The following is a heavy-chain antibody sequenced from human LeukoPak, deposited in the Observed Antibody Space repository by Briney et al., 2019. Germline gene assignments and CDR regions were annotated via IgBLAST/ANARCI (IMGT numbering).Heavy chain of an antibody. D-gene: IGHD6-13*01. CDR1: GFTFSSYW. V-gene: IGHV3-48*04. CDR3: ARAGVGQQLVRLPFDY. J-gene: IGHJ4*02. CDR2: ISSSGSTI. Sequence: PGGSLRLSCVASGFTFSSYWMTWVRQAPGKGLEWVSYISSSGSTIYYADSVKGRFTISRDNAKNSLYLQMNSLRAEDTAVYYCARAGVGQQLVRLPFDYWGQGTLVTVSS.